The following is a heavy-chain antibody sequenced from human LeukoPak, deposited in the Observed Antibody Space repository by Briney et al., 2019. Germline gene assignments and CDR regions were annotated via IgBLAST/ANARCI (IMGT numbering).Heavy chain of an antibody. CDR1: GYTFTSYG. CDR3: ARDPGISLYSSGPRPRFDY. Sequence: ASVKVSCKASGYTFTSYGISWVRQAPGQGLEWMGWISAYNGNTNNAQKLQGRVTMTTDTSTSTAYMELRSLRSDDTAVYYCARDPGISLYSSGPRPRFDYWGQGTLVTVSS. D-gene: IGHD6-19*01. CDR2: ISAYNGNT. V-gene: IGHV1-18*01. J-gene: IGHJ4*02.